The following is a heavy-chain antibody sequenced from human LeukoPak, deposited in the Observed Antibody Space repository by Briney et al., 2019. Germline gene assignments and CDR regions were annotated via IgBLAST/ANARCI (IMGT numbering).Heavy chain of an antibody. Sequence: ASVKVSCKASGYTFTAYYIHWVRQAPGQGLEWLGWISPNSGATKSAQKFQGRVTMTSDTSTSTAYMELSRPTSDDTAVYYCARLGSGWFHFDYWGQGTLVTVSS. V-gene: IGHV1-2*02. CDR2: ISPNSGAT. J-gene: IGHJ4*02. CDR1: GYTFTAYY. CDR3: ARLGSGWFHFDY. D-gene: IGHD6-19*01.